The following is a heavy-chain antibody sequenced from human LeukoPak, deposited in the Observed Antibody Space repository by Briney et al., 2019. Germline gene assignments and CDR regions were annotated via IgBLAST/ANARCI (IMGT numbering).Heavy chain of an antibody. V-gene: IGHV1-8*01. D-gene: IGHD1-1*01. J-gene: IGHJ4*02. CDR3: ARGPPNWEYDY. CDR2: MSPNSGDT. CDR1: GYTFTSYD. Sequence: ASVKVSCKASGYTFTSYDFNWVRQATGQRPEWMGWMSPNSGDTGYAQKLQDRVTMTRNTSISTAYMELSSLRSDDTAVYYCARGPPNWEYDYWGPGTLVTVSS.